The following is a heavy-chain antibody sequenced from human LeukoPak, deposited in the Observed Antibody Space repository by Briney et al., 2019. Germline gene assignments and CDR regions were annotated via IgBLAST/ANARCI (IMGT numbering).Heavy chain of an antibody. D-gene: IGHD6-13*01. CDR1: GYIFTNFY. J-gene: IGHJ4*02. CDR2: INPNSGGT. V-gene: IGHV1-2*02. Sequence: ASVKVSCKTSGYIFTNFYVHWVRQAPGQGLEWMGWINPNSGGTGYAQKYQGRVTMTRDTSMSTAYMELSSLRSDDTAVYYCVRLHPNIAIAGAGNCSDYWGQGTLVTVSS. CDR3: VRLHPNIAIAGAGNCSDY.